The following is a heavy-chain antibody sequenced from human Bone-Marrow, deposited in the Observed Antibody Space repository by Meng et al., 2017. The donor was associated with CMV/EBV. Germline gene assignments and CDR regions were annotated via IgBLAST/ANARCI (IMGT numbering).Heavy chain of an antibody. CDR2: ISAYNGNT. CDR3: ARDKKRAGLKVVVTPRYYYYGMDV. V-gene: IGHV1-18*01. J-gene: IGHJ6*02. Sequence: ASVKVSCKASGYTFTSYGISWVRQAPGQGLEWMGWISAYNGNTNYAQKLQGRVTMTTDTPTSKAYMELRSLRSDDTAVYYRARDKKRAGLKVVVTPRYYYYGMDVWGQGTTVTVSS. CDR1: GYTFTSYG. D-gene: IGHD3-22*01.